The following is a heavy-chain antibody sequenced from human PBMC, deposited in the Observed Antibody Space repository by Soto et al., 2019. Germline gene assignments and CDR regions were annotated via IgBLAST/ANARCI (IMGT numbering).Heavy chain of an antibody. CDR1: GFTFSSYA. CDR3: VKDYLVYYYGSGGGMEF. V-gene: IGHV3-23*01. CDR2: ISGSGGST. D-gene: IGHD3-10*01. Sequence: EVQLLESGGGLVQPGGSLRLSCAASGFTFSSYAMSWVRQAPGKGLEWVSAISGSGGSTYYADSVKGRFTISRDSSKNTLDLHRNSLSADGTAVYYCVKDYLVYYYGSGGGMEFWGQGTTVTFS. J-gene: IGHJ6*02.